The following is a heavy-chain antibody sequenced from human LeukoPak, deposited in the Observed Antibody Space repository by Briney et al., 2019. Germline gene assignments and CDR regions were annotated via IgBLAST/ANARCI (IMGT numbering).Heavy chain of an antibody. CDR1: GFTFDDYA. J-gene: IGHJ5*02. D-gene: IGHD3-3*01. Sequence: GGSLRLSCAASGFTFDDYAMHWVRQAPGKGLEWVSLISGDGGSTYYADSVKGRFTISRDNGKNSLYLQMNSLRTEDTALYYCAKDPSDYDFWSGPPFDPWGQGTLVTVSS. CDR3: AKDPSDYDFWSGPPFDP. V-gene: IGHV3-43*02. CDR2: ISGDGGST.